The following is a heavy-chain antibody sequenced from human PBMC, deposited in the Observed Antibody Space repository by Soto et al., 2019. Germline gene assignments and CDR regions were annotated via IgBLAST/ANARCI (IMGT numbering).Heavy chain of an antibody. D-gene: IGHD3-10*01. CDR3: ATISDDRGPHDY. Sequence: QVQLVQSGAEVKKPGASVKVSCKVSGYTLTELSMHWVRQAPGKGLEWMGGFDPEDGETIYAQKFQGRVSMTADTSTDTAYMELSSLRSEDTAVYYCATISDDRGPHDYWGQGTLVTVSS. CDR2: FDPEDGET. J-gene: IGHJ4*02. V-gene: IGHV1-24*01. CDR1: GYTLTELS.